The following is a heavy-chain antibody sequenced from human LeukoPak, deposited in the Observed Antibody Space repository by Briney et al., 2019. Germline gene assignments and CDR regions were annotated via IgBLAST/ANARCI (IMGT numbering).Heavy chain of an antibody. D-gene: IGHD1-26*01. J-gene: IGHJ3*02. Sequence: GGSLRLSCEASGFTFSSYAMHWVRQAPGKGLEWVAVISYDGSNKYYADSVKGRFTISRDNSKNTLYLQMNSLRAEDTAVYYCARLSLVGATLDAFDIWGQGTMVAVSS. CDR2: ISYDGSNK. CDR1: GFTFSSYA. V-gene: IGHV3-30-3*01. CDR3: ARLSLVGATLDAFDI.